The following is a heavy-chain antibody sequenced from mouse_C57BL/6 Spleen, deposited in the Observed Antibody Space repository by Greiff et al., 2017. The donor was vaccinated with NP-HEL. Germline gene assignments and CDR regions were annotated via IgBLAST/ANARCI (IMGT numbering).Heavy chain of an antibody. V-gene: IGHV1-78*01. D-gene: IGHD2-4*01. Sequence: QVQLKESDAELVKPGASVKISCKVSGYTFTDHTIHWMKQRPEQGLEWIGYIYPRDGSTKYNEKFKGQATLTADKSSSTAYMQLNSLTSEDSAVYFCARYYDYDVGGWYFDVWGTGTTVTVSS. J-gene: IGHJ1*03. CDR1: GYTFTDHT. CDR3: ARYYDYDVGGWYFDV. CDR2: IYPRDGST.